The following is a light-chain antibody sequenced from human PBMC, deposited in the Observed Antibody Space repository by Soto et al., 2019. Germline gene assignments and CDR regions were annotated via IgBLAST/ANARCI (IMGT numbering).Light chain of an antibody. V-gene: IGKV1-39*01. CDR1: QSINKY. Sequence: DIQMTQSPSSLSASVGDRVTITCRASQSINKYLHWYQQRPGKAPKLLIYTASSLESSVPSRVSGSVSGTDFTLTVTRLQPDDLAPYFCHQSYRAPHTFGHGTKL. CDR3: HQSYRAPHT. J-gene: IGKJ2*01. CDR2: TAS.